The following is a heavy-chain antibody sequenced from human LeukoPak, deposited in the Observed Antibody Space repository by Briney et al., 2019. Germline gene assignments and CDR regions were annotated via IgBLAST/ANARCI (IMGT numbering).Heavy chain of an antibody. CDR1: GYTFTSYG. Sequence: ASVKVSCKASGYTFTSYGISWVRQAPGQGLEWMGWTSAYNGNTNHAQKLQGRVTMTTDTSTSTAYMELRSLRSDDTAVYYCARGHDILTGYYTAGDFDYWGQGTLVTVSS. CDR3: ARGHDILTGYYTAGDFDY. D-gene: IGHD3-9*01. J-gene: IGHJ4*02. V-gene: IGHV1-18*01. CDR2: TSAYNGNT.